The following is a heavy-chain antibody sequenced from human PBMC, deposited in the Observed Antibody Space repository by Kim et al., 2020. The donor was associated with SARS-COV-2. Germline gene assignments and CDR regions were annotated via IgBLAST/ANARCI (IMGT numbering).Heavy chain of an antibody. Sequence: GGSLRLSCAASGFTFSSYGMHWVRQAPGKGLEWVAVISYDGSNKYYTDSVKGRFTISRDNSKNTLYLQMNSLRAEDTAVYYCSKDLMVYSYYGMDVWGQGTTVTVSS. CDR1: GFTFSSYG. CDR3: SKDLMVYSYYGMDV. J-gene: IGHJ6*02. V-gene: IGHV3-30*18. D-gene: IGHD3-10*01. CDR2: ISYDGSNK.